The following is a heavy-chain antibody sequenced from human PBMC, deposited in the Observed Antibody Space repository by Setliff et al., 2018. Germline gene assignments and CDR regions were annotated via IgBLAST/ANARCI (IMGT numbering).Heavy chain of an antibody. J-gene: IGHJ3*02. D-gene: IGHD6-19*01. CDR3: ATGYSSGWPGFDAFDI. CDR1: GGTFSSYA. CDR2: IIPIFGTA. V-gene: IGHV1-69*05. Sequence: ASVKVSCKASGGTFSSYAISWVRQAPGQGLEWMGGIIPIFGTANYAQKFQGRVTITTDESTSTAYMELSSLRSEDTAVYYCATGYSSGWPGFDAFDIWGQGTMVTVSS.